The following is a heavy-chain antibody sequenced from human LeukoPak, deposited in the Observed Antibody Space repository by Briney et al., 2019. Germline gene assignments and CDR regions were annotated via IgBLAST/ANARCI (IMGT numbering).Heavy chain of an antibody. V-gene: IGHV3-74*01. CDR2: INSDGRST. J-gene: IGHJ3*02. Sequence: PGRSLRLSCAASGFTFSSYAMHWVRQAPGKGLVWVSRINSDGRSTNYADSVKGRFTISRDNAKNTLYLQMNSLRAEDTAVYYCARETPLVAVAGSSAFDIWGQGTMVTVSS. CDR3: ARETPLVAVAGSSAFDI. CDR1: GFTFSSYA. D-gene: IGHD6-19*01.